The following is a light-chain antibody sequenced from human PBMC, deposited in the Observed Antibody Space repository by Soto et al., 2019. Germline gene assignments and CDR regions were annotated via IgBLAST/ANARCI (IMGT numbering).Light chain of an antibody. Sequence: DIQMTQSPSSLSASVGDRVTITCRASQGIVNFLAWYQQKPREVPKLLIYAASILQSGVPSRFSGSGSGTEFTLTISSLQPEDVATYYCQKYNSGPLTFGGGTKVEIK. CDR1: QGIVNF. CDR2: AAS. CDR3: QKYNSGPLT. V-gene: IGKV1-27*01. J-gene: IGKJ4*01.